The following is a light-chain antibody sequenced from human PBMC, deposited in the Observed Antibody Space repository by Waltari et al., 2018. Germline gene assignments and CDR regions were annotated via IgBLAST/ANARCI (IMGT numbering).Light chain of an antibody. CDR3: MQALQTPRYT. CDR1: QSLLHSNGYNY. V-gene: IGKV2-28*01. J-gene: IGKJ2*01. CDR2: LGS. Sequence: DIVMTQSPLSLPVTPGEPASIPCRSSQSLLHSNGYNYLDWYLQKPGQSPQLLIYLGSNRASGVPDRFSGSGSGTDFTLKISRVEAEDVGVYYCMQALQTPRYTFGQGTKLEIK.